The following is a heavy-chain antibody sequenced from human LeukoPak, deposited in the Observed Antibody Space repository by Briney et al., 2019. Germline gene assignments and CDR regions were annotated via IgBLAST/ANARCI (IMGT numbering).Heavy chain of an antibody. D-gene: IGHD3-10*01. Sequence: GGSLRLSRAASGFTFSSYWTSWVRQAPGKGLEWVAKINQDGSEKYYVDSVKGRFTISRDNAENSLYLQMNSLRVEDTAVYYCAREKYFDSGSYCKYWGQGTLVTVSS. CDR3: AREKYFDSGSYCKY. CDR1: GFTFSSYW. CDR2: INQDGSEK. J-gene: IGHJ4*02. V-gene: IGHV3-7*01.